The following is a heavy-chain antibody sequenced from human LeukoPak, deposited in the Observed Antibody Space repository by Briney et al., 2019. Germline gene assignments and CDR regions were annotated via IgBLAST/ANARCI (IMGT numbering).Heavy chain of an antibody. D-gene: IGHD4-17*01. Sequence: GGSLRLSCAASGFSFTSYAMSWVRQAQGKGLEWVSAVSRSGGATYYADSVRGRFTISRDNSKNTLYLQMNSLRAEDTAVYYCARDDYGDYKYFQHWGQGTLVTVSS. V-gene: IGHV3-23*01. CDR2: VSRSGGAT. CDR1: GFSFTSYA. J-gene: IGHJ1*01. CDR3: ARDDYGDYKYFQH.